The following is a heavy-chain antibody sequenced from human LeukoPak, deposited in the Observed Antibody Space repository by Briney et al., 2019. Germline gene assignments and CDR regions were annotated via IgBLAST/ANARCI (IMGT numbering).Heavy chain of an antibody. CDR2: ISSSSSYI. V-gene: IGHV3-21*01. CDR3: ARDCEGGYDHPAFDY. J-gene: IGHJ4*02. CDR1: GFTFSSYS. D-gene: IGHD5-12*01. Sequence: GGSLRLSCAASGFTFSSYSMNWVRQAPGKGLEWVSSISSSSSYIYYADSVKGRFTVSRDNAKNSLYLQMNGLRAEDTAVYYCARDCEGGYDHPAFDYWGQGTLVTVSS.